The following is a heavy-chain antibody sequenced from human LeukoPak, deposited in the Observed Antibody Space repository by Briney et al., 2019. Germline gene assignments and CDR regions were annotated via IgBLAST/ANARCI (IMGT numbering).Heavy chain of an antibody. CDR1: GLTFSSSG. Sequence: GGSLRLSCPASGLTFSSSGVNWVRQAPGKGLEWVSFIDSSSAYRYYADSVKGRFTITRDNAKNSLYLQMNSLRAEDTAVYYCARDTSQSNTVTYFDYWGQGTLVTVSS. D-gene: IGHD4-11*01. J-gene: IGHJ4*02. V-gene: IGHV3-21*01. CDR3: ARDTSQSNTVTYFDY. CDR2: IDSSSAYR.